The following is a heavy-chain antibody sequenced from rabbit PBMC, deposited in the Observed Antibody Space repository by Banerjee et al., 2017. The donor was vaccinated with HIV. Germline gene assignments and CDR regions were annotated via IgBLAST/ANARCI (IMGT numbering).Heavy chain of an antibody. CDR3: ARDTGSSFSTYGMDL. J-gene: IGHJ6*01. D-gene: IGHD8-1*01. CDR1: GFSFSSSYY. V-gene: IGHV1S40*01. Sequence: QSLEESGGGLVKPEGSLTLTCTASGFSFSSSYYMCWVRQAPGKGLEWIACIYAGSSGTTYYASWAKGRFTISKTSSTTVTLQMTSLTAADTATYFCARDTGSSFSTYGMDLWGQGTLVTVS. CDR2: IYAGSSGTT.